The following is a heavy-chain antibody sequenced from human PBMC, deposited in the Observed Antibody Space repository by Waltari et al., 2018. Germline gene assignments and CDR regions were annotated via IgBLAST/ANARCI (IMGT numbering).Heavy chain of an antibody. CDR1: GFSFSSYW. Sequence: EVQLVDSGGGLVHPGGSLRLSCAASGFSFSSYWISWVRQAQGKGVECVASIKQDGSDKHYMDSVRGRLTISRDNAKKSLYLEMNRLIDDDTAVYYCARVRSGWDFWGQGTLVTVSS. D-gene: IGHD6-19*01. V-gene: IGHV3-7*02. J-gene: IGHJ4*02. CDR3: ARVRSGWDF. CDR2: IKQDGSDK.